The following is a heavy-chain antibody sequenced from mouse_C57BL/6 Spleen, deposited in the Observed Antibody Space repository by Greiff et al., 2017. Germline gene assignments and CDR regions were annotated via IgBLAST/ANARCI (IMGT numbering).Heavy chain of an antibody. J-gene: IGHJ2*01. CDR1: GFTFSSYG. V-gene: IGHV5-6*01. D-gene: IGHD1-1*01. CDR3: ARQTTVVATDYFDY. CDR2: ISSGGSYT. Sequence: EVKLMESGGDLVKPGGSLKLSCAASGFTFSSYGMSWVRQTPDKRLEWVATISSGGSYTYYPDSVKGRFTISRDNAKNTLYLQRSSLKSEDTAMYYWARQTTVVATDYFDYWGQGTTLTVSS.